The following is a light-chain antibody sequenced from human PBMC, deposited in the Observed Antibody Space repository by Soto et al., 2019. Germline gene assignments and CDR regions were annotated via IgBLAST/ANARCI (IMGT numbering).Light chain of an antibody. CDR2: AAS. V-gene: IGKV1-27*01. CDR3: QNYNRGGS. CDR1: QGMSNY. Sequence: DVQMSQSPASLSASVGYRFRITCRASQGMSNYLAWYQQKPGKHPKLLIYAASTLQSGVPSRFSGSGSGTDFTLTISSLQPEDVATYYCQNYNRGGSFGQGTKVDI. J-gene: IGKJ1*01.